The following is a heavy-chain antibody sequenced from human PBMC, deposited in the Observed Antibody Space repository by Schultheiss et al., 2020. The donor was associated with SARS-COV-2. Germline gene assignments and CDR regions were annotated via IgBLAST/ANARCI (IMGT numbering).Heavy chain of an antibody. Sequence: GGSLRLSCAASGFTVSSNYMSWVRQAPGKGLEWVSVIYSGGSTYYADSVKGRFTISRDNSKNTLYLQMNSLRAEDTAVYYCARDRVYYGSGSYPDAFDIWGQGTMVTVSS. CDR1: GFTVSSNY. V-gene: IGHV3-66*01. CDR3: ARDRVYYGSGSYPDAFDI. CDR2: IYSGGST. J-gene: IGHJ3*02. D-gene: IGHD3-10*01.